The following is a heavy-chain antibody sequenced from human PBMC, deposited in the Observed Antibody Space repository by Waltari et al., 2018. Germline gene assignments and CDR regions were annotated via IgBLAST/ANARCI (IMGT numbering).Heavy chain of an antibody. Sequence: QVQLVQSGAEVKKPGASVKVSCKASGYTFTSYAMHWVRQAPGQRLEWMGWINAGNGNTKYSQKCQGRVTITRDTSASTAYMELSSLRSEDTAVYYCARDGRVSQIDYWGQGTLVTVSS. V-gene: IGHV1-3*01. J-gene: IGHJ4*02. CDR1: GYTFTSYA. CDR2: INAGNGNT. CDR3: ARDGRVSQIDY. D-gene: IGHD2-8*02.